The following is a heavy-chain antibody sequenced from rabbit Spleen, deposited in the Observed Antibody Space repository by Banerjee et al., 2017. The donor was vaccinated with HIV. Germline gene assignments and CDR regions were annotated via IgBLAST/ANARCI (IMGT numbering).Heavy chain of an antibody. V-gene: IGHV1S40*01. Sequence: QSLEESGGDLVKPGASLTLTCKASGFSFSSSYWICWVRQAPGKGLEWIACIDAGSSGRTYYASWAKGRFVMSRTSSTTVTLQMTSLTAADTATYVCARDLVGVIGWNFGWWGPGTLVTVS. CDR1: GFSFSSSYW. J-gene: IGHJ4*01. CDR3: ARDLVGVIGWNFGW. D-gene: IGHD1-1*01. CDR2: IDAGSSGRT.